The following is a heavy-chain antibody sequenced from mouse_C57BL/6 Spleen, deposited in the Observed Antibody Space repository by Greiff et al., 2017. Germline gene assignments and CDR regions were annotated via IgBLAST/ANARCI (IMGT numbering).Heavy chain of an antibody. D-gene: IGHD4-1*01. J-gene: IGHJ4*01. CDR1: GFTFSSSA. Sequence: EVQRVESGEGLVQPGGSLKLSCAASGFTFSSSAMSWVRQTPEKRLEWVAYISSGGDYIYYADTVKGGVTMSRDNARNTLYLQMSSLKSEDTAMYYCTRELVSYAMNYWGQGTSVTVSS. CDR2: ISSGGDYI. V-gene: IGHV5-9-1*02. CDR3: TRELVSYAMNY.